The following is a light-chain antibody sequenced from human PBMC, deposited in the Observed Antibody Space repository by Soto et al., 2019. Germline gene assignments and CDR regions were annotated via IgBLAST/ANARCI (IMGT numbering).Light chain of an antibody. CDR3: QQYSNWPPFT. CDR2: RAS. J-gene: IGKJ4*01. V-gene: IGKV3-15*01. Sequence: EIVMTQSPVTLSVSPGERATLTCRASQSVSNNLAWYQQKPGQAPRLLIYRASTRATGIPARISGSGSGTEFTLPISSLQSEDFAIYYCQQYSNWPPFTFGGGTKVEIK. CDR1: QSVSNN.